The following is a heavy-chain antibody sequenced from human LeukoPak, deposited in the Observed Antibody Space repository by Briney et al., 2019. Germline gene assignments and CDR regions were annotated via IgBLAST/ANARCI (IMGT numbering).Heavy chain of an antibody. J-gene: IGHJ4*02. Sequence: PGGSLRLSCAASGFTFSNAWMSWVRQAPGKGPEWLSFITGSGDNTYYADSVKGRFSISRDNSESTLYLQMNSLRVEDTAVYYCAKDRYAGRYWGQGILVTVSS. CDR3: AKDRYAGRY. CDR2: ITGSGDNT. V-gene: IGHV3-23*01. CDR1: GFTFSNAW. D-gene: IGHD5-12*01.